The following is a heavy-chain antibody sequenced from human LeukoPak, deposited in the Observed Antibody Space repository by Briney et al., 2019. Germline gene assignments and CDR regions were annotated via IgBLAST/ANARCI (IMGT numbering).Heavy chain of an antibody. J-gene: IGHJ4*02. CDR2: IHYSWST. Sequence: SETLSLTCTVSGGSISSYYWSWIRQPPGKALEWIGYIHYSWSTNYNPSLKSRVTISVDTSKNRFSLKLSSVTAADTAVYYCARDRREQYCSGGSCYSALGFFDYWGQGTLVTVSS. CDR1: GGSISSYY. V-gene: IGHV4-59*01. D-gene: IGHD2-15*01. CDR3: ARDRREQYCSGGSCYSALGFFDY.